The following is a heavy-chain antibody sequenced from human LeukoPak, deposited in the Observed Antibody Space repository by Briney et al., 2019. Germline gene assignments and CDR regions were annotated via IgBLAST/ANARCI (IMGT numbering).Heavy chain of an antibody. V-gene: IGHV5-51*01. CDR1: GYSFTTSW. Sequence: GESLKISCKGSGYSFTTSWIGWVRQMPGKGLEYMGIIYPADSDSKYSPSLQGRVTLSVDKSISTAYLHWSSLQASGTAIYYCVRFALTSSLDHWGQGTLVTVSS. CDR2: IYPADSDS. CDR3: VRFALTSSLDH. D-gene: IGHD6-13*01. J-gene: IGHJ5*02.